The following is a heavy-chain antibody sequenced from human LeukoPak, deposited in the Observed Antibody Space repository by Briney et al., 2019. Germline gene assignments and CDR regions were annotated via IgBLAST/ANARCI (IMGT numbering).Heavy chain of an antibody. CDR1: GFTFSSYA. Sequence: GGSLRLSCAASGFTFSSYAMSWVRQAPGKGLVWVSRINTDGGSTTYADSVKGRFTISRDNAKNTLYLQMNSLRAEDTAVYYCARYADDFWSGYHYYFDYWGQGTLVTVSS. D-gene: IGHD3-3*01. CDR3: ARYADDFWSGYHYYFDY. CDR2: INTDGGST. V-gene: IGHV3-74*01. J-gene: IGHJ4*02.